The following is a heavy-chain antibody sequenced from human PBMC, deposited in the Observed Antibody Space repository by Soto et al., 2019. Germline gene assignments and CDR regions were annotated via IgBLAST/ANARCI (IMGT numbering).Heavy chain of an antibody. V-gene: IGHV1-18*01. CDR1: GYTFTSDG. CDR3: AREGVGVFYYYYYMDV. D-gene: IGHD3-16*01. Sequence: ASVKVSCKASGYTFTSDGISWVRQAPGQGLEWMGWISAYNGNTNYAQKLQGRVTMTTDTSTSTAYMELRSLRSDDTAVYYCAREGVGVFYYYYYMDVWGKGTTVTVS. J-gene: IGHJ6*03. CDR2: ISAYNGNT.